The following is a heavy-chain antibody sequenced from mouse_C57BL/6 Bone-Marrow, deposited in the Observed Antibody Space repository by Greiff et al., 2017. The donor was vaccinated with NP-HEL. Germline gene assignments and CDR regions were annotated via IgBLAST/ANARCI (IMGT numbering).Heavy chain of an antibody. Sequence: EVHLVEPGAELVRPGASVKLSCTASGFNINDDYMHWVKQRPEQGLEWIGWIDPENGDTEYTSKFQGKATITADTSSNTAYLQLSSLTSEDTAVYDCTAGWLLRPGIADGGQGTLVTVAA. CDR2: IDPENGDT. D-gene: IGHD2-3*01. V-gene: IGHV14-4*01. J-gene: IGHJ3*01. CDR3: TAGWLLRPGIAD. CDR1: GFNINDDY.